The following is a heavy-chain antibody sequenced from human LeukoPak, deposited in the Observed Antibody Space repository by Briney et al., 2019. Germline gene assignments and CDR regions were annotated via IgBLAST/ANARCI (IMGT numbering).Heavy chain of an antibody. Sequence: PSETLSLTCTVSGGSISSSNNHWAWIRQPPGKGLEWIGAIYYSGKTYYNPSLKSRVIISVDMSKNQFSLKLSSVTAADTAVYYCARRGDYGDPVNYWGQGTLVTVSS. CDR1: GGSISSSNNH. CDR2: IYYSGKT. J-gene: IGHJ4*02. CDR3: ARRGDYGDPVNY. V-gene: IGHV4-39*01. D-gene: IGHD4-17*01.